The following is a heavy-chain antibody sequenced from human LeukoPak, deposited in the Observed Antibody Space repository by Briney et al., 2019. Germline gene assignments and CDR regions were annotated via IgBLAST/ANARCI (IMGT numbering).Heavy chain of an antibody. V-gene: IGHV4-39*07. CDR2: IYYSGST. D-gene: IGHD1-14*01. Sequence: PSETLSLTCTVSGGSISSSSYYWGWIRQPPGKGLEWIGSIYYSGSTYYNPSLKSRVTVSVDTSKNQFSLKLSSVTAADTAVYYCARKLRRYTTFDYWGQGTLVTVSS. CDR1: GGSISSSSYY. J-gene: IGHJ4*02. CDR3: ARKLRRYTTFDY.